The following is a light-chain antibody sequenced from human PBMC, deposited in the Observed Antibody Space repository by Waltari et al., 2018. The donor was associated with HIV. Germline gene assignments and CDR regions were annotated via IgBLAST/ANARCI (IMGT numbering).Light chain of an antibody. CDR3: ASYTITSTLV. J-gene: IGLJ3*02. CDR1: SSDIATYNY. CDR2: DAN. V-gene: IGLV2-14*01. Sequence: QSALTQPASVSGSLGQSITISCIGTSSDIATYNYVSWYQHHPDKAPRFVIYDANSRPSGVPFRFSGSKSGNTASLTISGLQAEDEADYYCASYTITSTLVFGGGTKVTVL.